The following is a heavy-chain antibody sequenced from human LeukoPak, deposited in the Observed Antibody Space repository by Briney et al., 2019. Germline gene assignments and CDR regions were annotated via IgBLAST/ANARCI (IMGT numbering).Heavy chain of an antibody. Sequence: GGSLRLSCAASGFTFDDYAMHWVRQAPGKGLEWVSGISWNSGSIGYADSVKGRFTISRDNAKNSLFLQMNSLRAEDTAVYYCARAGTTGSVDYWGQGSLVTVSS. V-gene: IGHV3-9*01. CDR2: ISWNSGSI. CDR3: ARAGTTGSVDY. D-gene: IGHD1-14*01. CDR1: GFTFDDYA. J-gene: IGHJ4*02.